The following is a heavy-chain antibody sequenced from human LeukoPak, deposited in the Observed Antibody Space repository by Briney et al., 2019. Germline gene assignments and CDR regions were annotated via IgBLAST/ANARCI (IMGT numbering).Heavy chain of an antibody. D-gene: IGHD6-19*01. CDR2: IYYSGKT. CDR3: ARRGRRSGWYNFDY. CDR1: GGSISSYY. V-gene: IGHV4-59*08. Sequence: SETLSLTCTVSGGSISSYYWSWIRQSPGKGLEWIGYIYYSGKTNYNPSLKSRVTISVDTSKNQFSLKLNSVTAADTAVYYCARRGRRSGWYNFDYWGQGTLVTVSS. J-gene: IGHJ4*02.